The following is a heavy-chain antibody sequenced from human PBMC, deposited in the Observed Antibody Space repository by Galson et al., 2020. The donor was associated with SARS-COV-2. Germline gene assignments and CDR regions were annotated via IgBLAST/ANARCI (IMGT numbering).Heavy chain of an antibody. Sequence: SETLSLTCTVSGGSISSHYWSWIRQPPGKGLEWIGYIYYSGSTNYNPSLKSRVTISVDTSKNQFSLKLSSVTAADTAAYYCARAEDDFWSGYYYSSNWFDPWGQGTLATVSP. CDR3: ARAEDDFWSGYYYSSNWFDP. D-gene: IGHD3-3*01. CDR1: GGSISSHY. CDR2: IYYSGST. V-gene: IGHV4-59*11. J-gene: IGHJ5*01.